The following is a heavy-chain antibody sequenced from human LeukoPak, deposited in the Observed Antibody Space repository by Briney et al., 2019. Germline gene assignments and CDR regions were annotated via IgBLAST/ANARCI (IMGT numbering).Heavy chain of an antibody. CDR1: GFTFSAYA. Sequence: GGSLRLSCAASGFTFSAYAMSWVRQAPGKGLEWVSSISGSGGTTYYADSVMGRFTISRDDSKSTLYLQMNSVRGDDTAMYYCAKRLGDYWGQGTLVTVSS. V-gene: IGHV3-23*01. J-gene: IGHJ4*02. CDR2: ISGSGGTT. D-gene: IGHD5-12*01. CDR3: AKRLGDY.